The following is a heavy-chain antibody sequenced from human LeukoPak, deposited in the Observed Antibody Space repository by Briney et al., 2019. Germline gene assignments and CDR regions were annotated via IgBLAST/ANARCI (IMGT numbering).Heavy chain of an antibody. Sequence: SETLSLTCAVYGGSFSGYYWSWIRQPPGKGLEWIGEINHSGSTNYNPSLKSRVTISVDTSKNQFSLKLSSVTAAGTAVYYCARGTQRAARDGRYYYYGMDVWGQGTTVTVSS. CDR1: GGSFSGYY. J-gene: IGHJ6*02. D-gene: IGHD6-6*01. CDR3: ARGTQRAARDGRYYYYGMDV. CDR2: INHSGST. V-gene: IGHV4-34*01.